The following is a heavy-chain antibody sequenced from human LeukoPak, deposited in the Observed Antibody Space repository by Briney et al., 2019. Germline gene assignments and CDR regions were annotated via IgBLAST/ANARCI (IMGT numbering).Heavy chain of an antibody. J-gene: IGHJ4*02. D-gene: IGHD2-2*01. CDR2: ISGSGGST. CDR3: ARGLGYCTSTTCLLPFDY. V-gene: IGHV3-23*01. CDR1: GFTFSSYA. Sequence: PGGSLRLSCAASGFTFSSYAMSWVRQAPGKGLEWVSAISGSGGSTYYADSVKGRFTISRDNSKNTLYLQMNSLRAEDTAVYYCARGLGYCTSTTCLLPFDYWGQGTLVTVSS.